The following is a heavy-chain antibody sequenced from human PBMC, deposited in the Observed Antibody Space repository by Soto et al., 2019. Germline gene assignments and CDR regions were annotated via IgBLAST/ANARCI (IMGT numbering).Heavy chain of an antibody. V-gene: IGHV3-23*01. CDR2: ITGGGSGT. CDR1: GFTFSNYA. CDR3: AMDPNGDYLGAFDF. Sequence: EVQLLESGGGLVQPGGSLRLSCAGSGFTFSNYAMTWVRQAPGKGLEWVSSITGGGSGTRFADSVKGRFTVTRDNSKNTLFLQMNNLGAEDTAIYYCAMDPNGDYLGAFDFWGRGTMVTVSS. D-gene: IGHD4-17*01. J-gene: IGHJ3*01.